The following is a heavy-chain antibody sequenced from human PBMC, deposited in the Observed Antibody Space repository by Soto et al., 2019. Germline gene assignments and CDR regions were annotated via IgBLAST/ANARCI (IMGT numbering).Heavy chain of an antibody. D-gene: IGHD6-13*01. CDR1: GGSFSGYY. Sequence: LETLSLTCAVYGGSFSGYYWSWIRQPPGKGLEWIGEINHSGSTNYNPSLKSRVTISVDTSKNQFSLKLSSVTAADTAVYYCARGLLSSWYQGNWFDPWGQGTLVTVSS. J-gene: IGHJ5*02. CDR2: INHSGST. V-gene: IGHV4-34*01. CDR3: ARGLLSSWYQGNWFDP.